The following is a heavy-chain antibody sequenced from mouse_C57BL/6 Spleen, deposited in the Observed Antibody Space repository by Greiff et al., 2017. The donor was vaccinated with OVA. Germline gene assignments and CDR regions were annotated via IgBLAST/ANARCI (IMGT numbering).Heavy chain of an antibody. CDR1: GFNIKDDY. J-gene: IGHJ3*01. Sequence: EVKLVESGAELVRPGASVKLSCTASGFNIKDDYMHWVKQRPEQGLEWIGWIDPENGDTEYASKFQGKATITADTSSNTAYLQLSSLTSEDTAVYYCTQGGFAYWGQGTLVTVSA. V-gene: IGHV14-4*01. CDR2: IDPENGDT. CDR3: TQGGFAY.